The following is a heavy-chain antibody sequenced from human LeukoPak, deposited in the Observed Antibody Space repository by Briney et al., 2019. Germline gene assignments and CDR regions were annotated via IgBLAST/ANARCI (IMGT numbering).Heavy chain of an antibody. V-gene: IGHV1-8*01. CDR2: MNPNSGNT. CDR3: ARGRHCSSTSCYDYTWFDP. J-gene: IGHJ5*02. CDR1: GYTFTSYD. D-gene: IGHD2-2*01. Sequence: GASVKVSCKASGYTFTSYDINWVRQATGQRLEWMGWMNPNSGNTGYAQKFQGRVTMTRNTSISTAYMELSSLRSEATAVYYCARGRHCSSTSCYDYTWFDPWGQGTLVTVSS.